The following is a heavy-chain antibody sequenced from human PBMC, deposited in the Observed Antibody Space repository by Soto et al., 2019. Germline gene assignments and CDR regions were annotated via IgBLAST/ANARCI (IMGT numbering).Heavy chain of an antibody. CDR2: ISYDGSNK. V-gene: IGHV3-30-3*01. CDR1: GFTFSSYA. J-gene: IGHJ6*02. CDR3: ARENEMDV. Sequence: SLRLSCAASGFTFSSYAIHWVRQAPGKGLEWVAVISYDGSNKYYADSVKGRFTISRDNSKNTLYLQMNSLRAEDTAVYYCARENEMDVWGQGTTVTVS.